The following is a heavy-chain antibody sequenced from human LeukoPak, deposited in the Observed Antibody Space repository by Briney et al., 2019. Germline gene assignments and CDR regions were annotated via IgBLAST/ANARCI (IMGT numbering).Heavy chain of an antibody. Sequence: GGSLRLSCAASGFTFSIYAVHWVRQAPGKGLEWVALISYDGSNKYYGDSVKGRFTISRDNSKNTLYLQMNSLRAEDTAVYYCARAERWLQPTDYWGQGTLVTVSS. D-gene: IGHD5-24*01. CDR1: GFTFSIYA. CDR2: ISYDGSNK. CDR3: ARAERWLQPTDY. J-gene: IGHJ4*02. V-gene: IGHV3-30*04.